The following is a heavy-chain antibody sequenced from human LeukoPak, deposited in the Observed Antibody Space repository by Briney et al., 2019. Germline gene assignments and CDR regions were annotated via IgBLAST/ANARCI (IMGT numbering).Heavy chain of an antibody. D-gene: IGHD2-15*01. CDR2: IYYSGST. CDR3: ARLSIVVVVAAEYYFDY. J-gene: IGHJ4*02. Sequence: SETLSLTCTVSGGSISSYYWSWIRQPPGKGLEWIGYIYYSGSTYYNPSLKSRVTISVDTSKNQFSLKLSSVTAADTAVYYCARLSIVVVVAAEYYFDYWGQGTLVTVSS. V-gene: IGHV4-59*04. CDR1: GGSISSYY.